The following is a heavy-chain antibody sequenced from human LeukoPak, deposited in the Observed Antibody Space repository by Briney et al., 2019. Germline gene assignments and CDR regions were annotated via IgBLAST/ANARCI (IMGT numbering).Heavy chain of an antibody. CDR3: ARGRYYGSGSYGY. V-gene: IGHV4-34*01. CDR2: INHSGST. D-gene: IGHD3-10*01. J-gene: IGHJ4*02. Sequence: PSETLSLTCAVYGGSFSGYYWSWIRQPPGKGLEWIGEINHSGSTNYNPSLKSRVIISVDTSKNQFSLKLSSVTAADTAVYYCARGRYYGSGSYGYWGQGTLVTVSS. CDR1: GGSFSGYY.